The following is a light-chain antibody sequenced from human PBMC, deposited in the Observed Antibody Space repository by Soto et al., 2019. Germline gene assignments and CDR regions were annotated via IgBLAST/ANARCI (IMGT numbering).Light chain of an antibody. CDR3: QQYDTYWP. J-gene: IGKJ1*01. V-gene: IGKV1-5*03. CDR2: KAS. CDR1: ESISNW. Sequence: DKQMSQSPATLSAPVPDRVIITCRASESISNWLAWYQQKPGKAPNLLIYKASSLKSGVPLRFSGSGSGTEFTLTINSLQPDDFATYYCQQYDTYWPFGQGTK.